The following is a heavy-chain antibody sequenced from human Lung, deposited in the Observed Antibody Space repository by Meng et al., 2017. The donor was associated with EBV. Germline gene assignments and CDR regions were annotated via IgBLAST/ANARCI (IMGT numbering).Heavy chain of an antibody. CDR3: ARDSEAADY. D-gene: IGHD6-25*01. CDR1: GYTVTTYG. J-gene: IGHJ4*02. V-gene: IGHV7-4-1*02. CDR2: INTNTGKP. Sequence: QVQLVQSGSELKKPGASVRISCKASGYTVTTYGMNWVRQAPGQGLEWMGWINTNTGKPTYAQGLTGRFVFSLDTSVSTAYLQISSLKAEDTAVYYCARDSEAADYWGQGTLVTVSS.